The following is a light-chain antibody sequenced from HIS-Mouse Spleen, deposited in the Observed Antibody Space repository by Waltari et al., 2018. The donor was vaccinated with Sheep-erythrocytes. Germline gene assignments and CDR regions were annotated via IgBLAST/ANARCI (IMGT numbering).Light chain of an antibody. CDR1: KLGDKY. Sequence: SYELTQPPSVSVSPGQTASITCSGDKLGDKYACWYQQKPGQSPVLVIYQDSKRPSGCPERFSGANSGNTATLTISGTQAMDEADYYCQAWDSSIYVFGTGTKVTVL. J-gene: IGLJ1*01. CDR3: QAWDSSIYV. V-gene: IGLV3-1*01. CDR2: QDS.